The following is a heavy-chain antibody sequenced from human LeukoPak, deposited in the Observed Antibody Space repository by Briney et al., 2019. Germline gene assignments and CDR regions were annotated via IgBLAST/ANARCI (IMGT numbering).Heavy chain of an antibody. D-gene: IGHD2-2*01. CDR1: GGSISSGDYY. CDR2: IYYSGST. Sequence: SQTLSLTCTVSGGSISSGDYYWSWIRQPPGKGLECIGYIYYSGSTYYNPSLKSRVTISVDTSKNQFSLKLSSVTAADTAVYYCARASGQPDAFDIWGQGTMVTVSS. CDR3: ARASGQPDAFDI. J-gene: IGHJ3*02. V-gene: IGHV4-30-4*08.